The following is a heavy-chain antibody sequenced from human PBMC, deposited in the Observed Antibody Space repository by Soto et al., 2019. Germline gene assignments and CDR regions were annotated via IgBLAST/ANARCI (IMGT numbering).Heavy chain of an antibody. D-gene: IGHD4-17*01. CDR2: IYHSGST. CDR3: ARRYGDCFDY. V-gene: IGHV4-61*08. CDR1: GGSISSGGYS. J-gene: IGHJ4*02. Sequence: SETLSLTCAVSGGSISSGGYSCNWIRQPPGKGLEWIGYIYHSGSTNYNPSLKSRVTISVDTSKNQFSLKLSSVTAADTAVYYCARRYGDCFDYWGQGTLVTVSS.